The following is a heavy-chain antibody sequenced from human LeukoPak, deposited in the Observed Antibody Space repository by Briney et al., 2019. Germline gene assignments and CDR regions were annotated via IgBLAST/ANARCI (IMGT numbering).Heavy chain of an antibody. CDR1: GGSISSGDYY. V-gene: IGHV4-30-4*08. CDR3: ARALLATVTTGFDY. CDR2: IYYSGST. J-gene: IGHJ4*02. Sequence: PSQTLSLTCTVSGGSISSGDYYWSWIRQPPGKGLEWIGYIYYSGSTYYNPSLKSRVTISVDTSKNQFSLKLSSVTAADTAVYYRARALLATVTTGFDYWGQGTLVTVSS. D-gene: IGHD4-17*01.